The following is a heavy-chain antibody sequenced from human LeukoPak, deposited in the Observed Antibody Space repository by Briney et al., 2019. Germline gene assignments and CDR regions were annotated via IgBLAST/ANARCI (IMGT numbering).Heavy chain of an antibody. V-gene: IGHV4-34*01. CDR1: GVSFSAYY. J-gene: IGHJ1*01. D-gene: IGHD1-26*01. CDR3: ARGGGTGTYGAEYFQH. CDR2: INHSGRT. Sequence: SETLSLTCGVYGVSFSAYYWSWIRQPPGKGLEWIGDINHSGRTNYNPSLKSRVNISVDTSRNQFSLRLRSVSAADTAVYFCARGGGTGTYGAEYFQHWGQGTLVIVSS.